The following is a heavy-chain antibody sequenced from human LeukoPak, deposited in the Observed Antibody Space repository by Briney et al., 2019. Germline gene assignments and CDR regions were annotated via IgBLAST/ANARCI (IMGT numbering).Heavy chain of an antibody. CDR2: ISYDGSNK. CDR1: GFTFSSYA. CDR3: ARDAYGSGSYGYFDY. Sequence: PGRSLRLSCAASGFTFSSYAMHWVRQAPGKGLEWVAVISYDGSNKYYADSVKGRFTISRDNSKNTLYLQMNSLRAEDTAVYYCARDAYGSGSYGYFDYWGQGTLVTVSS. J-gene: IGHJ4*02. D-gene: IGHD3-10*01. V-gene: IGHV3-30-3*01.